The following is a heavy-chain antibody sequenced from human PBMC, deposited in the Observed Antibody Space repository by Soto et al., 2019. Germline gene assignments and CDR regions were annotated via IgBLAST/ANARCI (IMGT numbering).Heavy chain of an antibody. D-gene: IGHD3-22*01. V-gene: IGHV3-23*01. CDR2: ISGSGGST. Sequence: GGSLRLSCAASGFTFSSYAMSWVRQAPGKGLEWVSAISGSGGSTYYADSVKGRFTISRDNSKNTLYLQMNSLRAEDTAVYYCAKATDEMYYYDRIAYYYYYGMDVWGQGTTVTVSS. CDR3: AKATDEMYYYDRIAYYYYYGMDV. CDR1: GFTFSSYA. J-gene: IGHJ6*02.